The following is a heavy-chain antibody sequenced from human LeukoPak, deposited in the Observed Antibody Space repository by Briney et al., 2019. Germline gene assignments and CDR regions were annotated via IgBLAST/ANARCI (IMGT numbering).Heavy chain of an antibody. CDR3: AKDRWRYNWKLIDY. V-gene: IGHV3-23*01. CDR2: ISGSGGST. D-gene: IGHD1-20*01. Sequence: GGSLRLSCAASGFTFSSYAMSWVRQAPGKGLEWVSAISGSGGSTYYADSVKGRFTISRDNSKSTLYLQMNSLRAEDTAVYYRAKDRWRYNWKLIDYWGQGTLVTVSS. CDR1: GFTFSSYA. J-gene: IGHJ4*02.